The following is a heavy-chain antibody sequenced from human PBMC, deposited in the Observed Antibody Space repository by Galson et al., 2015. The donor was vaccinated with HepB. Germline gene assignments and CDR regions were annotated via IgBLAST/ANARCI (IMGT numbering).Heavy chain of an antibody. Sequence: QSGAEVKKPGESLRISCKGSGYSFTSYWISWVRQMPGKGLEWMGRIDPSDSYTNYSPSFQGHVTISADKSISTAYLQWSSLKASDTAMCYCARPGGGVAAAEDACDIWGQGTMVTVSS. J-gene: IGHJ3*02. CDR3: ARPGGGVAAAEDACDI. CDR2: IDPSDSYT. CDR1: GYSFTSYW. V-gene: IGHV5-10-1*01. D-gene: IGHD6-13*01.